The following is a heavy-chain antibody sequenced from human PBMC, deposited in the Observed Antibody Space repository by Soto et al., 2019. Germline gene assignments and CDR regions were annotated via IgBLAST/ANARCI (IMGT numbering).Heavy chain of an antibody. Sequence: PGGSLRLSCAASGFTFSSYAMHWVRQAPGKGLEWVAVISYDGSNKYYADSVKGRFTISRDNSKNTLYLQMNSLRSEDTAVYYCAREDDACDFWGQGTMVTVSS. V-gene: IGHV3-30-3*01. J-gene: IGHJ3*01. CDR1: GFTFSSYA. CDR2: ISYDGSNK. CDR3: AREDDACDF.